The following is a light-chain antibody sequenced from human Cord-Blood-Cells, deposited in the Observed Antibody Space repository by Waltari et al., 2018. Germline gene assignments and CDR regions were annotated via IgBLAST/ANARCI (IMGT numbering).Light chain of an antibody. CDR3: QTWGTGIQV. CDR2: LNSDGSH. Sequence: QLVLTQSPSASASLGASVKLTCNLSSGHSSYAIAWHQQQPEKGPRYLVKLNSDGSHSKGDGIPYRFSGSSSGAERYLTISSLQSVDEADYYCQTWGTGIQVFGGGTKLTVL. J-gene: IGLJ2*01. CDR1: SGHSSYA. V-gene: IGLV4-69*01.